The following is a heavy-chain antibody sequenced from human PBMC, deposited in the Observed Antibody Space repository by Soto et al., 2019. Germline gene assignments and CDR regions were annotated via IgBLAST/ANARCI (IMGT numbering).Heavy chain of an antibody. CDR1: GYTFTSYD. Sequence: QVQLVQSGAEVKKPGASVKVSCKASGYTFTSYDINWVRQATGQGLEWMGWMNPNSGNTGYAQKFQGRVPMTRNTSISTAYLALSSLRSEDTAVSYCAMTLYGAIVDYSGQGTLVTVSS. V-gene: IGHV1-8*01. CDR3: AMTLYGAIVDY. J-gene: IGHJ4*02. D-gene: IGHD4-17*01. CDR2: MNPNSGNT.